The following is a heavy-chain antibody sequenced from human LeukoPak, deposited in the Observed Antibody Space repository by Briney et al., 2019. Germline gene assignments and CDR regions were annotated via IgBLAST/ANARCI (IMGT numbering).Heavy chain of an antibody. CDR3: ARVTGTTQYYYYMDV. D-gene: IGHD1-20*01. CDR1: GYTFTSYD. V-gene: IGHV1-8*01. CDR2: MNPNSGNT. Sequence: ASVKVSCKASGYTFTSYDINWVRQATGQGLEWMGWMNPNSGNTGYARKFQGRVTMTRNTSISTAYMELSSLRSEDTAVYYCARVTGTTQYYYYMDVWGKGTTVTVSS. J-gene: IGHJ6*03.